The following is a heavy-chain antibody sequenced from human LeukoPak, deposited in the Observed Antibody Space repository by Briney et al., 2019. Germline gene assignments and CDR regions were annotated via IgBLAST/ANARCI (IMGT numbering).Heavy chain of an antibody. CDR2: IKQDGSEK. Sequence: RPGGSLRLSCAGSGFTLSDYWMSWVRQAPGKGLEWVANIKQDGSEKYYVDSVKGRFTISRDNAKNSLYLQMNSLRVEDTAVYYRARVHKESSSWAHWGQGTLVTVSS. CDR3: ARVHKESSSWAH. J-gene: IGHJ4*02. V-gene: IGHV3-7*01. CDR1: GFTLSDYW. D-gene: IGHD6-13*01.